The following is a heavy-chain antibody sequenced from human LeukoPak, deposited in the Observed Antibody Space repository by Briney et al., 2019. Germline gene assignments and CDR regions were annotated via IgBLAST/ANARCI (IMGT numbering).Heavy chain of an antibody. V-gene: IGHV4-59*10. D-gene: IGHD6-19*01. J-gene: IGHJ4*02. CDR2: IYTSGST. Sequence: SETLSLTCAVYGGSFSGYYWSWIRQPAGKGLEWIGRIYTSGSTNYNPSLKSRVTISVDTSKNQFSLKLSSVTAADTAVYYCARAGYSSGWYGFDYWGQGTLVTVSS. CDR3: ARAGYSSGWYGFDY. CDR1: GGSFSGYY.